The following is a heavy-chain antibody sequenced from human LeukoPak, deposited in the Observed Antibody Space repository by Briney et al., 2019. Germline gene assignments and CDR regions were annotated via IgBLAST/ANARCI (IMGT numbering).Heavy chain of an antibody. CDR2: IDNSNTYT. Sequence: KTGGSLRLSCAASGFRFSDFYMSWIRQAPGKGLEWVADIDNSNTYTNYADSVKGRFTISRDNAKKSLNLQMDSLRAEDTAVYYCATMKGLEVPGVRGGRNIYFNYGMDVWGQGTTVTVSS. D-gene: IGHD3-10*02. J-gene: IGHJ6*02. CDR3: ATMKGLEVPGVRGGRNIYFNYGMDV. CDR1: GFRFSDFY. V-gene: IGHV3-11*03.